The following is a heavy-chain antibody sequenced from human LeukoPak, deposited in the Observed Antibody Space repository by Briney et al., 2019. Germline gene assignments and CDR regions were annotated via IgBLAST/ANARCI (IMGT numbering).Heavy chain of an antibody. D-gene: IGHD2-15*01. CDR2: IYYSGST. J-gene: IGHJ6*02. V-gene: IGHV4-59*01. Sequence: KPSETLSLTCTVSGGSISSYYWSWIRQPPGKGLEWIGYIYYSGSTNYNPSLKSRVTISVDTSKNQFSLKLSSMTAADTAVYYCARGGSSVVVVAATYYYYGMDVWGQGTTVTVSS. CDR3: ARGGSSVVVVAATYYYYGMDV. CDR1: GGSISSYY.